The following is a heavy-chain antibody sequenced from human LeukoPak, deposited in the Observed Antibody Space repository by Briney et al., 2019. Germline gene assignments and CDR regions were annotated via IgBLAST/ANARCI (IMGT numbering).Heavy chain of an antibody. CDR3: ARDGSMVRGATRRWFDP. J-gene: IGHJ5*02. CDR2: IYYGGNT. CDR1: GASISSSSYY. V-gene: IGHV4-39*07. D-gene: IGHD3-10*01. Sequence: SETLSLTCTVSGASISSSSYYWGWIRQPPGKGLEWIGSIYYGGNTYYNPSLKSRVTISVDTSKNQFSLKVSSVTAADTAVYYCARDGSMVRGATRRWFDPWGQGTLVTVSS.